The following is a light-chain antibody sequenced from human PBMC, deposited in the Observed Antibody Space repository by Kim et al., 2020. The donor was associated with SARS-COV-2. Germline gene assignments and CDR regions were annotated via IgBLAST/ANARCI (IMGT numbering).Light chain of an antibody. J-gene: IGKJ4*01. CDR1: QSISSY. Sequence: AASVGDRVTITCRASQSISSYLNWYQQKPGKAPKLLIYAASSLQSGVPSRLSGSGSGTDFTLTISSLRPEDFATYYCQQSYSTLTFGGGTKVDIK. V-gene: IGKV1-39*01. CDR2: AAS. CDR3: QQSYSTLT.